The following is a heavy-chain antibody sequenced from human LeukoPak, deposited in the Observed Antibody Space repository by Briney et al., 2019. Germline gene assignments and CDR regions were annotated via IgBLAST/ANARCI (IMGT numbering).Heavy chain of an antibody. CDR1: GFTFSSYS. CDR2: ISSSSSYI. V-gene: IGHV3-21*01. J-gene: IGHJ4*02. CDR3: AKDQNQIVVVTAILDY. D-gene: IGHD2-21*02. Sequence: PGGSLRLSCAASGFTFSSYSMNWVRQAPGKGLEWVSSISSSSSYIYYADSVKGRFTISRDNSKNTLYLQMNSLRAEDTAVYYCAKDQNQIVVVTAILDYWGQGTLVTVSS.